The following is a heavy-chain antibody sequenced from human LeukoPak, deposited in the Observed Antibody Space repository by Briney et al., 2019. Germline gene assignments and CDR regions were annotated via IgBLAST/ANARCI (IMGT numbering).Heavy chain of an antibody. J-gene: IGHJ4*02. CDR2: INHSGST. V-gene: IGHV4-34*01. D-gene: IGHD1-26*01. Sequence: PSETLSLTCAVYGGSFSGYYWSWIRQPPGKGLEWIGEINHSGSTNYDPSLKSRVTISVDTSKNQFSLKLSSVTAADTAVYYCARARGGGSYYDFPFDYWGQGTLVTVSS. CDR1: GGSFSGYY. CDR3: ARARGGGSYYDFPFDY.